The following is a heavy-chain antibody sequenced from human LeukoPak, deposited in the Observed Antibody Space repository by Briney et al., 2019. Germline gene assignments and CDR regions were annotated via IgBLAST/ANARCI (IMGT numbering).Heavy chain of an antibody. V-gene: IGHV4-59*01. J-gene: IGHJ4*02. Sequence: PSETLSLTCVVSGGSIRSYYWNWIRQPPGKGLEWIGYIFYSGTINYNPSLKNRATISVDTSKNQFSLKLTSVTAADTAVYYCATTRIPAAQVDFRGQGTLVTVSS. D-gene: IGHD6-13*01. CDR2: IFYSGTI. CDR1: GGSIRSYY. CDR3: ATTRIPAAQVDF.